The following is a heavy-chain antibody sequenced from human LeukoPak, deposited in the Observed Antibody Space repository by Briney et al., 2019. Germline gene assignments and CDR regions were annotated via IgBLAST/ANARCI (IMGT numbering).Heavy chain of an antibody. Sequence: SETLSLTCTVSGGSISSSSYYWGWIRQPPGKGLEWIGSIYYSGSTYYNPSLKSRVTISVYTSKNQFSLKLSSVTAADTAVYYCARVAVAGGYYFDYWGQGTLVTVSS. V-gene: IGHV4-39*07. CDR2: IYYSGST. J-gene: IGHJ4*02. CDR1: GGSISSSSYY. CDR3: ARVAVAGGYYFDY. D-gene: IGHD6-19*01.